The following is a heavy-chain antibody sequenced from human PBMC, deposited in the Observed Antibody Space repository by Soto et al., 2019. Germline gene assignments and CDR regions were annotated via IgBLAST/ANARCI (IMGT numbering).Heavy chain of an antibody. D-gene: IGHD6-19*01. CDR2: IRGVSDVI. CDR3: VRGLHQWQFLYYGMDV. V-gene: IGHV3-48*01. J-gene: IGHJ6*02. Sequence: SGGSLRLSCVASGFTFSSYSMNWVRQVPGKGLEWVSYIRGVSDVIYYADSVKGRFTISRDNAKNSLYLQMNSLRAEDTAVYYCVRGLHQWQFLYYGMDVWGQGTKVTVSS. CDR1: GFTFSSYS.